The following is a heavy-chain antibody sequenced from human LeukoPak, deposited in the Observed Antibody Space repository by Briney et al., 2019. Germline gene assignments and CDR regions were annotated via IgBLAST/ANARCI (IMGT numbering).Heavy chain of an antibody. D-gene: IGHD5-12*01. CDR3: ARATRGYSGYGLG. CDR1: GGSISSSNW. J-gene: IGHJ4*02. Sequence: PSGTLSLTCAVSGGSISSSNWWSWVRQPPGKGLEWIGEIYHSGSTNYNPSLKSRVTTSVDKSKNQFFLKLSSVTAADTAVYYCARATRGYSGYGLGWGQGTLVTVSS. CDR2: IYHSGST. V-gene: IGHV4-4*02.